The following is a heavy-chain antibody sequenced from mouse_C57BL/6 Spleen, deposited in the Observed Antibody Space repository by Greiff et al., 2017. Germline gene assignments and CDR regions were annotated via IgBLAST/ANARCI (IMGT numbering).Heavy chain of an antibody. Sequence: DVQLQESGPGLVKPSQSLSLTCSVTGYSITSGYYWNWIRQFPGNKLEWMGYISYDGSNNYNPSLKNRISITRDTSKNQFFLKLNSVTTEDTATYYCARAPYFFYYFDYWGQGTTLTVSS. CDR3: ARAPYFFYYFDY. CDR1: GYSITSGYY. J-gene: IGHJ2*01. CDR2: ISYDGSN. D-gene: IGHD2-10*01. V-gene: IGHV3-6*01.